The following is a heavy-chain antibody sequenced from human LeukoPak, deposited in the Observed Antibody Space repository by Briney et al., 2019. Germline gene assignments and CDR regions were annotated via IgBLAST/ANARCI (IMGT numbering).Heavy chain of an antibody. CDR2: IYYSGST. J-gene: IGHJ4*02. V-gene: IGHV4-59*11. CDR1: GGSISSHY. CDR3: ARAAAHFDY. D-gene: IGHD6-13*01. Sequence: SETLSLTYTVSGGSISSHYWSWIRQPPGKGLEWIGDIYYSGSTNYNPSLKSRVTISVDTSKNQFSLKLSSVTAADTAVYYCARAAAHFDYWGQGTLVTVSS.